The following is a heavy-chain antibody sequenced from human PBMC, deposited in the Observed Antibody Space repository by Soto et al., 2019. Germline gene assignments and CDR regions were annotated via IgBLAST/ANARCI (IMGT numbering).Heavy chain of an antibody. CDR1: GYTFTNYG. Sequence: QVQLVQSGAEVKKPGASVKVSCKASGYTFTNYGVSWVRQAPGQGLEWMGWINTYQGNTNYAQKFQGRVTMTTATSTRTDYMELRSLRSDATAIYYCAKVQEKWSKFFDYWGQGTLVTVSS. J-gene: IGHJ4*02. CDR3: AKVQEKWSKFFDY. CDR2: INTYQGNT. D-gene: IGHD2-15*01. V-gene: IGHV1-18*01.